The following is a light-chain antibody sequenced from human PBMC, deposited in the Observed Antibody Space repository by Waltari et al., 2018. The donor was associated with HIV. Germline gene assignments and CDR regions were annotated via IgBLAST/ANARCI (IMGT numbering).Light chain of an antibody. V-gene: IGKV3-15*01. CDR1: QSISSN. CDR3: QQYNNWPRT. Sequence: EIVMTQAPVTLSVSSGGRATIPCRASQSISSNLAWYQQKPGQAPRLLIYGASTRATGIPARFSGSGSGTEFTLTISSLQSEDFAVYYCQQYNNWPRTFGQGTKVEIK. J-gene: IGKJ2*01. CDR2: GAS.